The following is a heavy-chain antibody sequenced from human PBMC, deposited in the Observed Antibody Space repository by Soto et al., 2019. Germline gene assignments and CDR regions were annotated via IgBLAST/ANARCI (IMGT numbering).Heavy chain of an antibody. Sequence: SETLSLTCAVSGYSISSGYYWGWIRQPPGKGLEWIGSIYHSGSTYYNPSLKSRVTISVDTSKNQLSLKLSSVTAADTAVYYCARVRGGSYSPGYFQHWGQGTLVTVSS. J-gene: IGHJ1*01. CDR1: GYSISSGYY. V-gene: IGHV4-38-2*01. CDR3: ARVRGGSYSPGYFQH. D-gene: IGHD1-26*01. CDR2: IYHSGST.